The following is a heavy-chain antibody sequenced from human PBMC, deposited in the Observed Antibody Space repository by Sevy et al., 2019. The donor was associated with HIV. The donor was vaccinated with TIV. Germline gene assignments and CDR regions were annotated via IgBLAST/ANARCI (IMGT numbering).Heavy chain of an antibody. CDR2: INHGEIT. Sequence: SETLSLTCGVYGGSFSGHYWSWLRQTPEKVLEWIGEINHGEITDYIPSLESRVTMSVDTSKNQFSLKLKSVTAADTAVYYCARRRYFYASGWKDVLDIWGQGTLVTVSS. J-gene: IGHJ3*02. D-gene: IGHD3-10*01. V-gene: IGHV4-34*01. CDR1: GGSFSGHY. CDR3: ARRRYFYASGWKDVLDI.